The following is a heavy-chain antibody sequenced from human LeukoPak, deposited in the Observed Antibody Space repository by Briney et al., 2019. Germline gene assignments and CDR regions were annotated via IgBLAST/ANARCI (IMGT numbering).Heavy chain of an antibody. V-gene: IGHV4-38-2*01. CDR2: IHPGGTI. CDR1: GSSVYIDYY. D-gene: IGHD1-26*01. CDR3: ARHSRVIVGAICAFDF. Sequence: SETLSLTCAVSGSSVYIDYYWAWVRQHPGKGLESIGSIHPGGTIYSNPSLKSRLTISVDTSANHFSLELSSVTAADTALYYCARHSRVIVGAICAFDFWGQGTKVTVSS. J-gene: IGHJ3*01.